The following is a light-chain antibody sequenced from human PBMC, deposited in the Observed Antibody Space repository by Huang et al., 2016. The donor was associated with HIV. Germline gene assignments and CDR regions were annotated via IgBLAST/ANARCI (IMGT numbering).Light chain of an antibody. CDR1: QSVSSN. J-gene: IGKJ3*01. V-gene: IGKV3-15*01. Sequence: EIVMTQSPATLSVSPGERATLSCRASQSVSSNLAWYQQKPGQAPRLLIYGASTRATGIPARFIGSGSGTEFTLTISSLQSEDFAVYYCQQYNNWPGTFGPGTKVDIK. CDR3: QQYNNWPGT. CDR2: GAS.